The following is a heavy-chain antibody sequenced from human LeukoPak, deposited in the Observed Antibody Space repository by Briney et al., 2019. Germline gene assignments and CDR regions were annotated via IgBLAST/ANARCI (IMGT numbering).Heavy chain of an antibody. CDR1: GGSFSGYY. CDR2: INHSGST. V-gene: IGHV4-34*01. CDR3: ARALGAFDI. J-gene: IGHJ3*02. Sequence: SETLSLTCAVYGGSFSGYYWSWIRQPPGKGLEWIGEINHSGSTNYNPSLQSRVTISVDTSKNQFSLKLNPVTAADTAVYYCARALGAFDIWGQGTMVTVSS.